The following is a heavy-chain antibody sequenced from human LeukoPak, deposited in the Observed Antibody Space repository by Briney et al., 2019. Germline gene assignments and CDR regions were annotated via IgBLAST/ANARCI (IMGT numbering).Heavy chain of an antibody. V-gene: IGHV3-30-3*01. Sequence: GGSLRLSCAASGFTFSSYAMHWVRQAPGKGLEWVAVISYDGSNKYYADSVKGRFTISRDNSKNTLYLQMNSLRAEDTAVYYCAKDPGIVVVTAMFDPWGQGTLVTVSS. D-gene: IGHD2-21*02. J-gene: IGHJ5*02. CDR3: AKDPGIVVVTAMFDP. CDR2: ISYDGSNK. CDR1: GFTFSSYA.